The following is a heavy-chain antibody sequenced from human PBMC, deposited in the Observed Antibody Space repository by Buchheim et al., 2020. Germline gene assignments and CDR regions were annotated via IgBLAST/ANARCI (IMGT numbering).Heavy chain of an antibody. V-gene: IGHV3-48*03. D-gene: IGHD3-22*01. CDR3: ARERGDYNYDSSGYYFVNDY. Sequence: DVQLVESGGGLVQPGGSLRLSCAASGFTFSSYEMNWVRQAPGKGLEWVSYISSSGSTIFYSGSVKGRFTISRDNAKNSLYLRMDRLRAEDTAVYYCARERGDYNYDSSGYYFVNDYWGQGT. CDR2: ISSSGSTI. J-gene: IGHJ4*02. CDR1: GFTFSSYE.